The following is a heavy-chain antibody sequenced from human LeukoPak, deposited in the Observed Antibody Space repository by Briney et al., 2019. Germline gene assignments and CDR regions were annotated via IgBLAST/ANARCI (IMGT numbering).Heavy chain of an antibody. CDR1: GDSVSSNSAA. Sequence: SQTLSLTCAISGDSVSSNSAAWNWIRQSPARGLEWLGRTYHRSKWYSDYAVSVKSRITINPDTSKNQFSLHLNSVTPEDTAVYYCARLICGGGSCSVDCWGQGTLVTVSS. D-gene: IGHD2-15*01. CDR3: ARLICGGGSCSVDC. CDR2: TYHRSKWYS. V-gene: IGHV6-1*01. J-gene: IGHJ4*02.